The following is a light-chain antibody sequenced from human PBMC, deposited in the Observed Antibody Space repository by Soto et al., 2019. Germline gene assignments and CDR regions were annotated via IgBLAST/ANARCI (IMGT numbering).Light chain of an antibody. CDR1: QGISRS. J-gene: IGKJ5*01. V-gene: IGKV1D-12*01. Sequence: DIQMTQSPSSVSASVGDTVTISCQASQGISRSLAWYQQKPGKAPKLLIYAASSLQSGVPSRFSGSGFGTDFTLTISRLKPEDSAISYCQQADTFPLTFGQGTRLEIK. CDR2: AAS. CDR3: QQADTFPLT.